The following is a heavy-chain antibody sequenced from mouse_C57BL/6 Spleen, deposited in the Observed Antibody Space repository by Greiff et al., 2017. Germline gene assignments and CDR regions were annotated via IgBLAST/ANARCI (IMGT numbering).Heavy chain of an antibody. D-gene: IGHD2-12*01. CDR1: GYTFTSYW. CDR3: VTSWDY. V-gene: IGHV1-53*01. J-gene: IGHJ4*01. CDR2: LNPSNGGP. Sequence: QVQLQQPGTELVKPGASVKLSCKASGYTFTSYWMHWVKQRPGQGLEWIGNLNPSNGGPNYNEQFKSKATLTGDKSASTAYMQLSSRTAEDSAVYYCVTSWDYWGQGTSVTVSS.